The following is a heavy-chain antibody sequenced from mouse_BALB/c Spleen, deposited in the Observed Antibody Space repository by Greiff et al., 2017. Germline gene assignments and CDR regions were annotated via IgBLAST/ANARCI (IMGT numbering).Heavy chain of an antibody. J-gene: IGHJ4*01. Sequence: QVQLKQSGAELVRPGSSVKISCKASGYAFSSYWMNWVKQRPGQGLEWIGQIYPGDGDTNYNGKFKGKATLTADKSSSTAYMQLSSLTSEDSAVYFCARYGYELYYAMDYWGQGTSVTVSS. CDR2: IYPGDGDT. D-gene: IGHD2-2*01. V-gene: IGHV1-80*01. CDR1: GYAFSSYW. CDR3: ARYGYELYYAMDY.